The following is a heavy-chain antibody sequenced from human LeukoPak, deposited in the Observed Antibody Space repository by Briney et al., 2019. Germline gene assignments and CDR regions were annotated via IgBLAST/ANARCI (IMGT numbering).Heavy chain of an antibody. CDR1: GYSFTTYW. CDR2: IYPGDSDT. J-gene: IGHJ4*02. Sequence: GESLKISCKVSGYSFTTYWIAWVRQMPGQGLEWMGIIYPGDSDTRYSPSFQGQVTISADKSISTAYLQWSSLKASDTAMYYCARLGSSSRIDYWGQGTLVTVSS. CDR3: ARLGSSSRIDY. V-gene: IGHV5-51*01. D-gene: IGHD6-6*01.